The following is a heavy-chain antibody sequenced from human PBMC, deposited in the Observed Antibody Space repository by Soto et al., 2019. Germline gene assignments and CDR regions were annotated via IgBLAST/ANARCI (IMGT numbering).Heavy chain of an antibody. CDR1: GFTFSSYA. CDR2: ISYDGSNK. D-gene: IGHD6-13*01. J-gene: IGHJ6*02. V-gene: IGHV3-30-3*01. Sequence: GGSLRLSCAASGFTFSSYAMHWVRQAPGKGLEWVAVISYDGSNKYYADSVKGRFTISRDNSKNTLYLQMNSLRAEDTAVYYCAKGGVGIAATYYYYYGMDVWGQGTTVTVSS. CDR3: AKGGVGIAATYYYYYGMDV.